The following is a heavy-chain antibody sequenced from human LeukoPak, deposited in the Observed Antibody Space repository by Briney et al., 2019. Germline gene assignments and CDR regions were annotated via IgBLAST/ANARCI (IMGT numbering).Heavy chain of an antibody. CDR3: ARLWFGELLRTDYYYYGMDV. V-gene: IGHV1-8*01. CDR2: MNPNSGNT. J-gene: IGHJ6*02. Sequence: ASVKVSCKASGYAFTSYDINWVRQATGQGLEWMGWMNPNSGNTGYAQKFQGRVTMTRNTSISTAYMELSSLRSEDTAVYYCARLWFGELLRTDYYYYGMDVWGQGTTVTVSS. D-gene: IGHD3-10*01. CDR1: GYAFTSYD.